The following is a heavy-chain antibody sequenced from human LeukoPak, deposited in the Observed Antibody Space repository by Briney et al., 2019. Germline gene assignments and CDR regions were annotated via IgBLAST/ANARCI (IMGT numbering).Heavy chain of an antibody. D-gene: IGHD3-10*01. Sequence: GGSLRLSCAASGFTLSDYSLNWVRQAPGKGLEWVSSISSSTTYIYYAASVKGRFTISRDNAKNSLYLQMNTLRAEDTAVYYCARAYYYGSGTFPTYYFDSWGQGTLVTVSS. V-gene: IGHV3-21*01. CDR3: ARAYYYGSGTFPTYYFDS. CDR1: GFTLSDYS. J-gene: IGHJ4*02. CDR2: ISSSTTYI.